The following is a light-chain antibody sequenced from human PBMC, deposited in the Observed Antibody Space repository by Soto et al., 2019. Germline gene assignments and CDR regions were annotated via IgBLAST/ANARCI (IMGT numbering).Light chain of an antibody. CDR2: GNI. CDR3: SSYTSSSTQV. CDR1: SSNIGALYD. J-gene: IGLJ1*01. V-gene: IGLV1-40*01. Sequence: QSVLTQPPSVSGAPGQRVTISCTGSSSNIGALYDVHWYKQLPGAAPKLLIYGNINRPSGVPDRFSGSKSGTSASLAITGLRAEDEADYYCSSYTSSSTQVFGTGTKVTVL.